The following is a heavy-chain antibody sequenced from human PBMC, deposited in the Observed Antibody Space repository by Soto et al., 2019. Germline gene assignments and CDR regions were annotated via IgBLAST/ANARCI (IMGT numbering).Heavy chain of an antibody. CDR3: ARLLLGYKTRNRRVFDH. CDR2: IYYSGST. D-gene: IGHD3-10*02. Sequence: QLQLQESGPGLVKPSETLSLTCTVSGGSISSSSYYWGWIRQPPGKGLEWIGSIYYSGSTYYNPSLKTRVNISVETSKNRFTLKLGSGTAADTAGYYCARLLLGYKTRNRRVFDHWGQGTLVTVSS. CDR1: GGSISSSSYY. J-gene: IGHJ4*02. V-gene: IGHV4-39*01.